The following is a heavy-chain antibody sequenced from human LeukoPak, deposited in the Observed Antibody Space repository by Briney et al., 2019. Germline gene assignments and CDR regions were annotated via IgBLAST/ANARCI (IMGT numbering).Heavy chain of an antibody. CDR2: IYYSGST. CDR1: GFTFSSYS. J-gene: IGHJ4*02. CDR3: ARLPYGSGSYYLDY. Sequence: GSLRLSCAASGFTFSSYSMNWIRQPPGKGLEWIGSIYYSGSTYYNPSLKSRVTISVDTSKNQFSLKLSSVTAADTAVYYCARLPYGSGSYYLDYWGQGTLVTVSS. V-gene: IGHV4-39*01. D-gene: IGHD3-10*01.